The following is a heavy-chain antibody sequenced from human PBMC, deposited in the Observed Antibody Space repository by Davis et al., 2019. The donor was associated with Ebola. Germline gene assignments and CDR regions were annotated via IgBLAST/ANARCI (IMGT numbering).Heavy chain of an antibody. D-gene: IGHD3-22*01. CDR2: IYYSGST. Sequence: PSETLSLTCTVSGGSISSYYWSWIRQPPGKGLEWIGYIYYSGSTNYNPSLKSRVTISVDTSKNQFSLKLSSVTAADTAVYYCAKDHSSDYYDSSGYYSRFDYWGQGTLVTVSS. CDR3: AKDHSSDYYDSSGYYSRFDY. V-gene: IGHV4-59*01. J-gene: IGHJ4*02. CDR1: GGSISSYY.